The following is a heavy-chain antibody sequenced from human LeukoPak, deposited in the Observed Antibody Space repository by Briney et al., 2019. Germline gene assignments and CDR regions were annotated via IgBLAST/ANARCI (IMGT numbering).Heavy chain of an antibody. CDR1: GGSISSYY. CDR2: IYTSGST. CDR3: ARNAYASSWYWFDP. V-gene: IGHV4-4*07. D-gene: IGHD6-13*01. Sequence: SETLSLTCTISGGSISSYYWSWIRQPAGKGLEWIGRIYTSGSTNYNPSLKSRVTMSVDTSKNQFSLKLSSVTAADTAVYYCARNAYASSWYWFDPWGQGALVTVSS. J-gene: IGHJ5*02.